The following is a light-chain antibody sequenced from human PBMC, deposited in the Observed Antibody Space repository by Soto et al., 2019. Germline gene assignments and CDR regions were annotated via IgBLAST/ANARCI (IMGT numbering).Light chain of an antibody. V-gene: IGKV3-20*01. Sequence: EIVLTQSPGTLSLSPGERATLSCRASQSVSSSYLAWYQQKPGQAPRLLIYGASSRATGIPDRFSGSGSGTAFTLTTSRLEPEDFAVNYSEPYGTSALPVGGGTKVESK. J-gene: IGKJ4*01. CDR3: EPYGTSALP. CDR2: GAS. CDR1: QSVSSSY.